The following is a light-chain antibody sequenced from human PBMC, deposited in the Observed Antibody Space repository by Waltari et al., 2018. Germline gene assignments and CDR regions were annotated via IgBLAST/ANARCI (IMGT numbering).Light chain of an antibody. CDR3: QQSINCPRT. CDR2: GAS. V-gene: IGKV3-15*01. CDR1: QSVSSN. Sequence: EIVMTQSQATLSVSPGGRDTLSCRASQSVSSNLYWYKQKHGQAPWLLIYGASTRATGIPARFIGSASGTEFTLTISSLHSEDFAVYYFQQSINCPRTFGQGTKVEIK. J-gene: IGKJ1*01.